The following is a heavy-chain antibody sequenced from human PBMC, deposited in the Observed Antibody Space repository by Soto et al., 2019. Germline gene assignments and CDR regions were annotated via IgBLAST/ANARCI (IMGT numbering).Heavy chain of an antibody. J-gene: IGHJ5*02. CDR3: ARAGLRSAIPSFDP. D-gene: IGHD2-21*01. Sequence: GASVKVSCKVSGYTLTELSMHWVRQAPGKGLEWMGGFDPEDGETIYAQKFQGRVTMTEDTSTDTAYMELSSLRSEDTAVYYCARAGLRSAIPSFDPWGQGTLVTVSS. CDR1: GYTLTELS. CDR2: FDPEDGET. V-gene: IGHV1-24*01.